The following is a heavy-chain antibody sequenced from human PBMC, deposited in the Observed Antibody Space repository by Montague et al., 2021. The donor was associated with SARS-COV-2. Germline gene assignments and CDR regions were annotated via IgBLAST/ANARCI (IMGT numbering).Heavy chain of an antibody. CDR1: GTSFSGYY. D-gene: IGHD5-18*01. J-gene: IGHJ4*02. V-gene: IGHV4-34*01. CDR2: INHSGST. CDR3: ASGGGYSYGSLDY. Sequence: SETLSLTCAVHGTSFSGYYWNWIRQPPAKGLEWIGEINHSGSTNYNPSPKSRVTISVDTSKNQFSLKLSSVAAADTAVYYCASGGGYSYGSLDYWGQGTLVTVSS.